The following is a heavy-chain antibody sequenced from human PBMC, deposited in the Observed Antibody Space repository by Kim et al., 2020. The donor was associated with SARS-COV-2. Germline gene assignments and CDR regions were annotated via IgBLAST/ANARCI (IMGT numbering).Heavy chain of an antibody. Sequence: GGSLRLSCAASGFTFSDYYMSWIRQAPGKGLEWGSYISSSGSTIYYADSVKGRFTISRDNAKNSLYLQMNSLRAEDTAVYYCARPDYGGNSAPWYWGQGTLVTVSS. CDR1: GFTFSDYY. V-gene: IGHV3-11*04. CDR3: ARPDYGGNSAPWY. J-gene: IGHJ4*02. CDR2: ISSSGSTI. D-gene: IGHD4-17*01.